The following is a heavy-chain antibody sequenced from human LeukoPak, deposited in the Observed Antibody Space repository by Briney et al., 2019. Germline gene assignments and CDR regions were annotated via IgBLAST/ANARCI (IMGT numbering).Heavy chain of an antibody. CDR3: ARGDYTHYYFDY. D-gene: IGHD4-11*01. J-gene: IGHJ4*02. CDR2: INWNGGST. V-gene: IGHV3-20*04. Sequence: GGSLRLSCAASGFTFSSYAMSWVRQAPGKGLEWVSGINWNGGSTGYADSVKGRSTISRDNAKNSLYLQMNSLRAEDTALYYCARGDYTHYYFDYWGQGTLVTVSS. CDR1: GFTFSSYA.